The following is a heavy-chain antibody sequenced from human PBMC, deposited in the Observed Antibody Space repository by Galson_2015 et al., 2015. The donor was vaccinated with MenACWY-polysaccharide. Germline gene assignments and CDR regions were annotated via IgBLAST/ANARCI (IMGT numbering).Heavy chain of an antibody. CDR3: ASQTWTGYFDH. Sequence: SLRLSCAASGLTFSNYWMSWVRQAPGKGLEWVANIKQDGSEKYYVDSVKGRFTISRDNAKNSLYLQMNSLRTEDTAMYYCASQTWTGYFDHWGQGILVTVSS. V-gene: IGHV3-7*03. D-gene: IGHD3-10*01. CDR2: IKQDGSEK. CDR1: GLTFSNYW. J-gene: IGHJ4*02.